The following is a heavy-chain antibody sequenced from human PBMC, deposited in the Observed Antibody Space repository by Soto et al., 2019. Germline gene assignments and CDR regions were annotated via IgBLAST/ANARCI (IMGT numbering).Heavy chain of an antibody. V-gene: IGHV1-8*01. J-gene: IGHJ6*02. CDR3: ARLSVPAATNGDYYYGMDV. CDR2: MNPNSGNT. D-gene: IGHD2-2*01. Sequence: ASVKVSCKASGYTFTSYDINWVRQATGQGLEWMGGMNPNSGNTGYAQKFQGRVTMTADDSISTAYMELSSLRSEDTAVYYCARLSVPAATNGDYYYGMDVWGQGTTVTVSS. CDR1: GYTFTSYD.